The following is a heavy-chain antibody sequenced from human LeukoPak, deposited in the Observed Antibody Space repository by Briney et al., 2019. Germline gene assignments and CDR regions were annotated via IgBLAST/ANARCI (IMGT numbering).Heavy chain of an antibody. CDR2: IIPLFGPA. Sequence: SSVKVSCRASGGTFNSYAITWVRLAPGQGLEWMGRIIPLFGPAYYAQNFQGRVTITTDESATTAYMELSGLRSEDTAVYYCARARGSGWYPLRYWGQGTRVTVSS. J-gene: IGHJ4*02. D-gene: IGHD6-19*01. CDR1: GGTFNSYA. CDR3: ARARGSGWYPLRY. V-gene: IGHV1-69*05.